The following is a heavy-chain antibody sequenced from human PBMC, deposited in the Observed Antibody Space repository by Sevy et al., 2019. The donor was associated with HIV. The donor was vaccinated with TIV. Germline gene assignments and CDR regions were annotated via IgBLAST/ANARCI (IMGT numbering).Heavy chain of an antibody. Sequence: GGSLRLSCVASGFTFNSYDMNWVRQAPGKGLEWVCKITSSGRNTYYADSVKGRFTISRDNAKKSLNLQMDSLRAEDTALYYCLRNGGAYDGWFDPWGQGTLVTVSS. J-gene: IGHJ5*02. V-gene: IGHV3-48*03. D-gene: IGHD3-22*01. CDR2: ITSSGRNT. CDR3: LRNGGAYDGWFDP. CDR1: GFTFNSYD.